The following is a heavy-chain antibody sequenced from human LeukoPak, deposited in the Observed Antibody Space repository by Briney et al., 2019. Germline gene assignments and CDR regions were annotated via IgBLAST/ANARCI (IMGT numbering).Heavy chain of an antibody. CDR1: GFTFSSNG. Sequence: GRSLTLSRAPSGFTFSSNGIQWVRQAPGKGRDRVALIWYDGSKKYYADSVKGRFTITRDNSENTLYLQLNSLRAEDTAIYYCARLQGVSTFDYWGQGTLVTVSS. J-gene: IGHJ4*02. V-gene: IGHV3-33*01. D-gene: IGHD5/OR15-5a*01. CDR2: IWYDGSKK. CDR3: ARLQGVSTFDY.